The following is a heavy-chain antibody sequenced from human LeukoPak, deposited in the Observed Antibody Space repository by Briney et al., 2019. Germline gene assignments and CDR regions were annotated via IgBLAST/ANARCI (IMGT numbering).Heavy chain of an antibody. D-gene: IGHD3-3*01. CDR2: FSGSGGRT. CDR3: AKNLIALRGLKDHYDFLALGAFDI. J-gene: IGHJ3*02. Sequence: PGGSLRLSCAASGFPFSSYAMSWVRQAPGKGLEWVSAFSGSGGRTYYADSVKRRFTISRDNSKNTLYLQMNSLRAEDTAVYYCAKNLIALRGLKDHYDFLALGAFDIWGQGTMVTVSS. CDR1: GFPFSSYA. V-gene: IGHV3-23*01.